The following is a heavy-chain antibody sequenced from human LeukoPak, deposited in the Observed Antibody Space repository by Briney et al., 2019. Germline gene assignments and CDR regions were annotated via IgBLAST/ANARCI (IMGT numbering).Heavy chain of an antibody. D-gene: IGHD1-26*01. CDR2: IIPIFGTA. V-gene: IGHV1-69*05. J-gene: IGHJ4*02. Sequence: APVKVSRKASGGTFSSYAISWVRQAPGQGLEWMGGIIPIFGTANYAQKFQGRVTITTDESTSTAYMELSSLRSEDTAVYYCARTHPYSGSFDYWGQGTLVTVSS. CDR1: GGTFSSYA. CDR3: ARTHPYSGSFDY.